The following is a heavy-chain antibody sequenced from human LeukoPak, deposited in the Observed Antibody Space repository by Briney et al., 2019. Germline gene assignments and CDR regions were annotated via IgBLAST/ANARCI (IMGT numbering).Heavy chain of an antibody. Sequence: GGSLRLSCAVSGFTFSSSWMHWVRQAPGKGLVWVSHIKTDGSTTAYADSVKGRFTISRDNSKNTLYLQMNSLRAEDTAVYYCARGGGYSYGPQAFDYWGQGTLVTVSS. CDR2: IKTDGSTT. J-gene: IGHJ4*02. V-gene: IGHV3-74*01. D-gene: IGHD5-18*01. CDR1: GFTFSSSW. CDR3: ARGGGYSYGPQAFDY.